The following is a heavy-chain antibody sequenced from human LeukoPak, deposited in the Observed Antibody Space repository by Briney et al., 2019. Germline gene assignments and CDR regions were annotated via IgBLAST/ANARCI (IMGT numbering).Heavy chain of an antibody. CDR1: GYSISSGYY. Sequence: SETLSLTCAVSGYSISSGYYWGWIRQPPGKGREWIGSIYHSGSTYYNPSLKSRVTISVDTSKHQFSLKLSSVTAVDTAVYYCARGSIAAAYPYYFDYWGQGTLVTVSS. D-gene: IGHD6-13*01. J-gene: IGHJ4*02. V-gene: IGHV4-38-2*01. CDR3: ARGSIAAAYPYYFDY. CDR2: IYHSGST.